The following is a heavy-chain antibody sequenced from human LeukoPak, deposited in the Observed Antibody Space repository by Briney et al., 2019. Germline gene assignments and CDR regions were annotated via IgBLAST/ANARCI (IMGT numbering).Heavy chain of an antibody. CDR3: ARERYYDFWSGYYMDYYYYGMDV. V-gene: IGHV1-2*02. Sequence: GASVKVSCKASGYTFTGYYMHWVRQAPGQGLEWMGWINPNSGGTNYAQKLQGRVTMTTDTSTSTAYMELRSLRSDDTAVYYCARERYYDFWSGYYMDYYYYGMDVWGQGTTVTVSS. D-gene: IGHD3-3*01. J-gene: IGHJ6*02. CDR2: INPNSGGT. CDR1: GYTFTGYY.